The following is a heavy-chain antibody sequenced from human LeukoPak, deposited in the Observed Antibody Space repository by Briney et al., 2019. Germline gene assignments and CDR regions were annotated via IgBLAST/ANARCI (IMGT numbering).Heavy chain of an antibody. CDR3: ARHGMYSSSWWIDY. J-gene: IGHJ4*02. CDR2: IYHSGST. V-gene: IGHV4-30-2*01. Sequence: SQTLSLTCTVSGGSISSGGYYWSWIRQPPGKGLEWIGYIYHSGSTYYNPSLKSRVTISVDRTKNQFSLKLSSVTAADTAVYYCARHGMYSSSWWIDYWGQGTLVTVS. D-gene: IGHD6-13*01. CDR1: GGSISSGGYY.